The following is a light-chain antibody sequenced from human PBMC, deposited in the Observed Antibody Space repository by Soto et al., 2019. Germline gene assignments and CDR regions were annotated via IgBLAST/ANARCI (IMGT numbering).Light chain of an antibody. J-gene: IGLJ2*01. CDR3: SSYTSSSTAV. Sequence: QSVLTQPASVSGSPGQSITISCTGTSSDVGGYNYVSWYQQHPGKAPKRMIYDVSNRPSGVSNRFSGSKSGNTASLTISGLQAEDEGDYYCSSYTSSSTAVFGGGTKLTVL. CDR2: DVS. CDR1: SSDVGGYNY. V-gene: IGLV2-14*01.